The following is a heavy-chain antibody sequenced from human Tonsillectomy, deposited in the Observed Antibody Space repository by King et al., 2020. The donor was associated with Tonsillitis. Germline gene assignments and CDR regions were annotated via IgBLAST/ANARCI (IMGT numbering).Heavy chain of an antibody. V-gene: IGHV1-58*01. J-gene: IGHJ6*02. CDR1: GFTFSSST. CDR2: IVVGSGNT. Sequence: QLVQSGPEVKKPGTSVKVSCKASGFTFSSSTVQWVRQPRGQRLEWIGWIVVGSGNTNYAQKFQERVTITRDMSTSTAYMELSSLRPEDPAVYFCAARSASYYPSGMDVWGQGTTVTVSS. CDR3: AARSASYYPSGMDV. D-gene: IGHD2-2*01.